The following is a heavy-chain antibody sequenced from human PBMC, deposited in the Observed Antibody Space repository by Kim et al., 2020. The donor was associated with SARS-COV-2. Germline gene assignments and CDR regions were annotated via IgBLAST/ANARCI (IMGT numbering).Heavy chain of an antibody. Sequence: SETLSLTCTVSGGSISSYYWSWIRQPPGKGLEWIGYIYYSGSTNYNPSLKSRVTISVDTSKNQFSLKLSSVTAADTAVYYCARGDIEEGLYDSSGYYYYYFDYWGQGTLVTVSS. CDR3: ARGDIEEGLYDSSGYYYYYFDY. CDR2: IYYSGST. D-gene: IGHD3-22*01. J-gene: IGHJ4*02. CDR1: GGSISSYY. V-gene: IGHV4-59*01.